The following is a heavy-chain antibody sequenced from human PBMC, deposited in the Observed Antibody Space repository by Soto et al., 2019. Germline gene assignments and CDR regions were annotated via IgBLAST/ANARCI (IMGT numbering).Heavy chain of an antibody. CDR1: GYSINSGYC. V-gene: IGHV4-38-2*01. CDR3: ARLSMSGHYHWVDP. D-gene: IGHD3-3*01. J-gene: IGHJ5*02. CDR2: IYQTGTT. Sequence: SETLSLTCAVSGYSINSGYCWGWIRQPPGMGLEWIGSIYQTGTTYYNPSLESRVTLSVDTSKNHFSLKVRSVTAADTAVYYCARLSMSGHYHWVDPWGQGILVTVSS.